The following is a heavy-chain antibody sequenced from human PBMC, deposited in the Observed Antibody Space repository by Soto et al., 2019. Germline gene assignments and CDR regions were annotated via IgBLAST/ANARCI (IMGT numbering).Heavy chain of an antibody. J-gene: IGHJ5*02. CDR1: GGTFSSYA. V-gene: IGHV1-69*12. D-gene: IGHD6-6*01. CDR3: AKMFEYSSSSGWFDP. CDR2: IIPIFGTA. Sequence: QVQLVQSGAEVKKPGSSVKVSCKASGGTFSSYAISWVRQAPGQGLEWMGGIIPIFGTANYAQKFQGRVTITAEDSTSTAHMELSSMRSADTAVYYCAKMFEYSSSSGWFDPWGQGTLVTVSS.